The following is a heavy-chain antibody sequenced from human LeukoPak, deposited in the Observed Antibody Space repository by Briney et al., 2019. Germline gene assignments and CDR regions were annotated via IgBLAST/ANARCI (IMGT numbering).Heavy chain of an antibody. CDR2: ISGSGGST. J-gene: IGHJ4*02. CDR3: AKDDEYDILTGGNFDY. Sequence: GGSLRLSCAASGFTFSSYAMSWVPQAPGKGLEWVSAISGSGGSTYYADSVKGRFTISRDNSKNTLYLQMNSLRAEDTAVYYCAKDDEYDILTGGNFDYWGQGTLVTVSS. D-gene: IGHD3-9*01. V-gene: IGHV3-23*01. CDR1: GFTFSSYA.